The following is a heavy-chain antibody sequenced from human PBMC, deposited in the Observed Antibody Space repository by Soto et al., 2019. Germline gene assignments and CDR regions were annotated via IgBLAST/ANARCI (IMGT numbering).Heavy chain of an antibody. J-gene: IGHJ5*02. CDR2: INHSGST. V-gene: IGHV4-39*07. CDR3: AGGIVAAGHNWFDP. CDR1: GGTISSGGYY. D-gene: IGHD6-13*01. Sequence: SETLSLTCTVSGGTISSGGYYWSWIRQPPGKGLEWIGEINHSGSTNYNPSLKSRVTISVDTSKNQFSLNLNSVTAADTAVYYCAGGIVAAGHNWFDPWGQGTLVTVSS.